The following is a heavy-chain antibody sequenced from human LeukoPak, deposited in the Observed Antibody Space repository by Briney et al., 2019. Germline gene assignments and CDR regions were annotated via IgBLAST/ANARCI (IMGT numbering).Heavy chain of an antibody. CDR2: INPSGGST. Sequence: ASVKVSCKASGYTFTSYYMHWVRQAPGQGLEWMGIINPSGGSTSYAQKFQGRVTMTRDTSTSTVYMELSSLRSEDTAVYYCAKDPGLYSYGPFDDYWGQGTLVTVSS. D-gene: IGHD5-18*01. CDR3: AKDPGLYSYGPFDDY. J-gene: IGHJ4*02. CDR1: GYTFTSYY. V-gene: IGHV1-46*01.